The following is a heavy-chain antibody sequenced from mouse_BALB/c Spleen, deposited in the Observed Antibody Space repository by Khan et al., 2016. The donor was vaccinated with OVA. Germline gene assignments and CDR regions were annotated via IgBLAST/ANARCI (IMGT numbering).Heavy chain of an antibody. CDR2: ISYSGRT. CDR1: GYSITSDYA. J-gene: IGHJ2*01. Sequence: EVQLQESGPGLVKPSQSLSLTCTVTGYSITSDYAWNWIRQFPGNKLEWMGYISYSGRTSYNPSLKSRISITRDTSKNQFFLQLNSVTTEDTATYYCARSVTITTAVATGFDYWGQGTALTVSS. CDR3: ARSVTITTAVATGFDY. D-gene: IGHD1-1*01. V-gene: IGHV3-2*02.